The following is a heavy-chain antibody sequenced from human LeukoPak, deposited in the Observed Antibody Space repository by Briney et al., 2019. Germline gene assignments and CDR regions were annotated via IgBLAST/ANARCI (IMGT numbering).Heavy chain of an antibody. CDR1: GFTFSSYV. V-gene: IGHV3-23*01. CDR2: ISDSGGST. Sequence: PGGSLRLSCAASGFTFSSYVMSWVRQAPGKGLEWVSGISDSGGSTYYADSVKGRFTISRDNSKNTLHLQMNSLRAEDTAVYYCAKDQGAVEATFDYWGQGTLVTVSS. CDR3: AKDQGAVEATFDY. J-gene: IGHJ4*02. D-gene: IGHD5-12*01.